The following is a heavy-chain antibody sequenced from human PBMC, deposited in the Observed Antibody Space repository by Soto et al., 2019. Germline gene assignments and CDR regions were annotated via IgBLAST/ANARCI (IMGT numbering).Heavy chain of an antibody. D-gene: IGHD2-8*01. CDR1: GGSISSYY. CDR3: VRGKGVYCTNGVCRWGDYYMDV. J-gene: IGHJ6*03. V-gene: IGHV4-59*08. CDR2: IYYSGST. Sequence: PSETLSLTCTVSGGSISSYYWSWIRQPPGKGLEWIGYIYYSGSTNYNPSLKSRVTISVDTSKNQFSLKLSSVTAADTAVYYCVRGKGVYCTNGVCRWGDYYMDVWGKGTTVTVSS.